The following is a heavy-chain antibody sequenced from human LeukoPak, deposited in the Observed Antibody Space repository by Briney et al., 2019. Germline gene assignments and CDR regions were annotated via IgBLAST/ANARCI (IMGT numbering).Heavy chain of an antibody. J-gene: IGHJ5*02. Sequence: ASVKVSFQASGYTFTSYGISWLRQAPGQGLDWMGLINAYNGNTNYAQKLQGRVTMTTDTSTSTAYMELRSLRSNDTDVYYSARDIYGSGSYYYNGLDPWGQGTLVTVSS. V-gene: IGHV1-18*04. CDR3: ARDIYGSGSYYYNGLDP. D-gene: IGHD3-10*01. CDR2: INAYNGNT. CDR1: GYTFTSYG.